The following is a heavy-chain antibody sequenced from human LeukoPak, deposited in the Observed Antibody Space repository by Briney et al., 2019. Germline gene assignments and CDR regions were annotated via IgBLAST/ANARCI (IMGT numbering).Heavy chain of an antibody. CDR1: GGSVRSYY. D-gene: IGHD5-24*01. Sequence: SETLSLTCTVSGGSVRSYYWSWIRQPAGKGLEWIGRIYASGSTNYNPSLKSRVTMSVDTSKYQFSLKLSSVTAAGTAVYYCARDTRAEMGIDYWGQGTLVTVSS. CDR2: IYASGST. CDR3: ARDTRAEMGIDY. J-gene: IGHJ4*02. V-gene: IGHV4-4*07.